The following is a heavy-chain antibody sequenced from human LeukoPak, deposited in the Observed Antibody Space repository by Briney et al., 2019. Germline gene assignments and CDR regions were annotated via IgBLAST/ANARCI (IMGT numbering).Heavy chain of an antibody. D-gene: IGHD5-24*01. CDR1: GFTFSSYG. J-gene: IGHJ4*02. CDR2: ISGSGGST. Sequence: PGGSLRLSCAASGFTFSSYGMHWVRQAPGKGLEWVSAISGSGGSTYYADSVKGRFTISRDNSKNTLYLQMNSLRAEDTAVYYCAKDFDGSTREGRVLDYWGQGTLVTVSS. CDR3: AKDFDGSTREGRVLDY. V-gene: IGHV3-23*01.